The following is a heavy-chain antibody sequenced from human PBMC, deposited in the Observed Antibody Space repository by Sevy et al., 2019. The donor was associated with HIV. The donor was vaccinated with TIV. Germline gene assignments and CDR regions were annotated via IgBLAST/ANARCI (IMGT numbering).Heavy chain of an antibody. V-gene: IGHV3-33*01. CDR2: IWYDGSNK. CDR1: GFTFSSYD. CDR3: ARDDSSGYYYFDY. Sequence: GGSLRLSCAASGFTFSSYDMHWVRQAPGKGLEWVAAIWYDGSNKYYADSVKGRFTISRDNSKNTLYLQMNSLRAEDTAVYYCARDDSSGYYYFDYWGQGTLVTVSS. J-gene: IGHJ4*02. D-gene: IGHD3-22*01.